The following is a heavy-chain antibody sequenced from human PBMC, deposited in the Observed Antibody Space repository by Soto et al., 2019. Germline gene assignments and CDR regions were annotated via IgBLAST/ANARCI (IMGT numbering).Heavy chain of an antibody. CDR2: IIPIFGTA. Sequence: ASVKVSCKASGGTFSSYAISWVRQAPGQGLEWMGGIIPIFGTANYAQRFQGRVTITADESTSTAYMELNSLRVDDTATYFCARDRSTDFGLDVWGQGTTVTVSS. J-gene: IGHJ6*02. V-gene: IGHV1-69*13. CDR3: ARDRSTDFGLDV. CDR1: GGTFSSYA. D-gene: IGHD3-3*01.